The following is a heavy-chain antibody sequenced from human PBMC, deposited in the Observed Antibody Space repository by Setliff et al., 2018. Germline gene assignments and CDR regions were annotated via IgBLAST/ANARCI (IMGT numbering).Heavy chain of an antibody. J-gene: IGHJ3*02. CDR3: ATDHMQASGTSAFDI. CDR2: INHSGST. Sequence: PSETLSLTRAVYRGSFRGYYWSWIRQPPGKGLEWIGEINHSGSTNYNPSLKSRVTISVDTSKNQFSLKLSSVTAADTAVYYCATDHMQASGTSAFDIWGQGTVVTVSS. CDR1: RGSFRGYY. D-gene: IGHD1-26*01. V-gene: IGHV4-34*01.